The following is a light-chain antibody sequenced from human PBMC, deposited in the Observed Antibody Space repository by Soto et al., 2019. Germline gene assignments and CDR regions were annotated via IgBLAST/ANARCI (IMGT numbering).Light chain of an antibody. CDR3: QTWGTVPV. V-gene: IGLV4-69*01. Sequence: QLVLTQSPSASASLGASVKLTCTLSSGHSSYAIAWHQQQPEKGPRYLMKLNSDGSHSKGDGIPDRFSGSSSGAERYLTISSLQSEDEADYYCQTWGTVPVFCGGTKLTVL. J-gene: IGLJ2*01. CDR1: SGHSSYA. CDR2: LNSDGSH.